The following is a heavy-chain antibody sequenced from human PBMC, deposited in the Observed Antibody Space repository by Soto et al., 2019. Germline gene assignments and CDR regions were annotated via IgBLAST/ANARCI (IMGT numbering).Heavy chain of an antibody. D-gene: IGHD3-10*01. J-gene: IGHJ4*02. CDR2: ISGSGGST. Sequence: GGSLRLSCLASGFTFSSYGMSWVRQAPGKGLEWVSSISGSGGSTYYADSVKGRFTISRDNSKNTLYLQMSSLRAEDTAVYYCANRNDYCSARYFPLDHWGQGTLVTVSS. CDR1: GFTFSSYG. V-gene: IGHV3-23*01. CDR3: ANRNDYCSARYFPLDH.